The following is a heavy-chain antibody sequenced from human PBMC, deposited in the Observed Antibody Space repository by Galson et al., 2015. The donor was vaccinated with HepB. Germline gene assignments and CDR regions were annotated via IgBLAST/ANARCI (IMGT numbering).Heavy chain of an antibody. Sequence: SLRLSCAASGFTFSTYAMSWVRQAPGKGLEWVSAIGGSGGSTYCADSVKGRFTISRDNSKNTLYLQMNSLRAEDTAVYYCAKHSRSWNDVEAGMDVWGQGTTVTVSS. J-gene: IGHJ6*02. CDR2: IGGSGGST. D-gene: IGHD1-1*01. CDR3: AKHSRSWNDVEAGMDV. V-gene: IGHV3-23*01. CDR1: GFTFSTYA.